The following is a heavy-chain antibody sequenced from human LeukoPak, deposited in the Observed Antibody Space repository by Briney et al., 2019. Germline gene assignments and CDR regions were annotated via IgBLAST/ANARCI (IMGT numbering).Heavy chain of an antibody. CDR2: IYYSGST. CDR3: ARAPGGGYFDPPVGWFDP. J-gene: IGHJ5*02. D-gene: IGHD3-9*01. CDR1: GGSISSGDYY. V-gene: IGHV4-30-4*01. Sequence: SETLSLTCTVSGGSISSGDYYWSWIRQPPGKGLEWIGYIYYSGSTYYNPSLKSRVTISVDTSKDQFSLKLSSVTAANTAVYYCARAPGGGYFDPPVGWFDPWGQGTLVTVSS.